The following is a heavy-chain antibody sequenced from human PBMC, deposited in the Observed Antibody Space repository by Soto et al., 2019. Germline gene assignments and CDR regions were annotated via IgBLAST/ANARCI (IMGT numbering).Heavy chain of an antibody. Sequence: EVQLLESGGGLVQPGGSLRLSCAASGFTFSSYAMSWVRQAPGKGLEWVSAISDSGGSTYYADSVKGRFTISRDNSNNTLYLHMNSLRAEDAAVYYCATARSSRWWPFDYWGQGTLVTVSS. CDR1: GFTFSSYA. J-gene: IGHJ4*02. CDR3: ATARSSRWWPFDY. V-gene: IGHV3-23*01. CDR2: ISDSGGST. D-gene: IGHD6-13*01.